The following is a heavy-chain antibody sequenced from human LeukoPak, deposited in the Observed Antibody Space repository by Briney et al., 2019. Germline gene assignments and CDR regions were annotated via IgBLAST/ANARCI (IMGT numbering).Heavy chain of an antibody. CDR3: TSLYYDILTGYYPLDPYGMDV. CDR1: GFTLGDYA. V-gene: IGHV3-49*04. D-gene: IGHD3-9*01. CDR2: IRSKAYGGTT. J-gene: IGHJ6*04. Sequence: GGSLRLSCTASGFTLGDYAMSWVRQAPGKGLEWVGFIRSKAYGGTTEYAASVKGRFTISRDDSKSIAYLQMNSLKTEDTAVYYCTSLYYDILTGYYPLDPYGMDVWGKGTTVTVSS.